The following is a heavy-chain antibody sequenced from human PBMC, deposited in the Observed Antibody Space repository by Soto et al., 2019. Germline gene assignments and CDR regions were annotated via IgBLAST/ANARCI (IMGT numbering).Heavy chain of an antibody. CDR3: AKATTMATTFLDN. J-gene: IGHJ4*02. D-gene: IGHD4-17*01. CDR1: GFTFSAFT. Sequence: PGGSLRLSCAASGFTFSAFTMNWVRQAPGKGLEWVSAISGSVCDTYYADSVKVRFIIFRDNSRNTLFLQMNTLRAEDTAIYYCAKATTMATTFLDNWGQGTQVTVSS. V-gene: IGHV3-23*01. CDR2: ISGSVCDT.